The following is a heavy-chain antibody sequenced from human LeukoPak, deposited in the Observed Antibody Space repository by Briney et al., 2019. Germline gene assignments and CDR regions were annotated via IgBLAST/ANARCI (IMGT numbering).Heavy chain of an antibody. Sequence: SETLSLTCTVSGGSISTSNYYWGWIRQPPGKGLEWIGNIFYSGSTYYSPSLRSRVTISLDTSRNQFSLKLNSVTAADTAVYYCARAGGTYYGIAFDIWGQGTMVTVSS. J-gene: IGHJ3*02. V-gene: IGHV4-39*07. CDR3: ARAGGTYYGIAFDI. CDR2: IFYSGST. D-gene: IGHD1-26*01. CDR1: GGSISTSNYY.